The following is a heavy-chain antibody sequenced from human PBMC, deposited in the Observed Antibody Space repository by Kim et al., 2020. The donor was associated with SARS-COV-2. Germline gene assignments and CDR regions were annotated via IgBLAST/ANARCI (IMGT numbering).Heavy chain of an antibody. CDR2: ISYDGSNK. D-gene: IGHD3-9*01. Sequence: GGSLRLSCAASGFTFSSYAMHWVRQAPGKGLEWVAVISYDGSNKYYADSVKGRFTISRDNSKNTLYLQMNSLRAEDTAVYYCAKDKVYEFLTGFDFYYGMDVWRQGTTVTVSS. CDR1: GFTFSSYA. CDR3: AKDKVYEFLTGFDFYYGMDV. V-gene: IGHV3-30*18. J-gene: IGHJ6*02.